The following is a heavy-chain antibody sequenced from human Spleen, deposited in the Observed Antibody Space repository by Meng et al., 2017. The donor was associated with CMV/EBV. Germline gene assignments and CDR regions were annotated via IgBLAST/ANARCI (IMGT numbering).Heavy chain of an antibody. V-gene: IGHV3-74*01. CDR2: INTDGSDT. J-gene: IGHJ4*02. Sequence: LSCAASGFTCNVFWMHWVRQAPGKGLVWVSHINTDGSDTDYADSVKGRFTVSRDNAKDTLYLQMNSLRPEDSAVYYCVRVTPPLAPLWGQGALVTVSS. CDR3: VRVTPPLAPL. CDR1: GFTCNVFW.